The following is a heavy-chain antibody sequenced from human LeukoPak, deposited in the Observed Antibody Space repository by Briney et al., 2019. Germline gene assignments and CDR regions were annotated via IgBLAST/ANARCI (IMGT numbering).Heavy chain of an antibody. Sequence: GASVKVSCKASGYTFTSYAMHWVRQAPGQRLEWMGWINAGNGNTKYSQKFQGRVTITRDTSASTAYMELSSLRSEDTAVYYCARFALLRGRAAADLYYYYMDVWGKGTTVTVSS. CDR1: GYTFTSYA. J-gene: IGHJ6*03. D-gene: IGHD6-13*01. CDR2: INAGNGNT. V-gene: IGHV1-3*01. CDR3: ARFALLRGRAAADLYYYYMDV.